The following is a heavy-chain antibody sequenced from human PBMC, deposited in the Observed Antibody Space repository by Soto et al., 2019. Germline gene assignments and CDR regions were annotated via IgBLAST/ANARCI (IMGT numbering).Heavy chain of an antibody. Sequence: ASVKVSCKASGYTFTSYAMHWVRQAPGQRLEWMGWINAGNGNAKYSQKFQGRVTITRDTSASTAYMELSSLRSEDTAVYYFARDYYYDSSGYYYWYFDLWGRGTLVTVSS. CDR1: GYTFTSYA. CDR2: INAGNGNA. CDR3: ARDYYYDSSGYYYWYFDL. V-gene: IGHV1-3*01. J-gene: IGHJ2*01. D-gene: IGHD3-22*01.